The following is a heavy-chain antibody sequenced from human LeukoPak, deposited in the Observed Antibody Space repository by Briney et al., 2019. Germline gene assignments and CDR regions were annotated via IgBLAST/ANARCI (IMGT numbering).Heavy chain of an antibody. J-gene: IGHJ4*02. CDR1: VYTFTSYD. D-gene: IGHD6-13*01. Sequence: ASVKVSCEASVYTFTSYDIHWVRQATGQGLEWMGWINHNSGNTGYAQKFQGRVTMTRNTSISTAYMELSSLRSEDTAVYYCARGRDTAAAEGSLGYWGQGTLVTVSS. CDR3: ARGRDTAAAEGSLGY. V-gene: IGHV1-8*01. CDR2: INHNSGNT.